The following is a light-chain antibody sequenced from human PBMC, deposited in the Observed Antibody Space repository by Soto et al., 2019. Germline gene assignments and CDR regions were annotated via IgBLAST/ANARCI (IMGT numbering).Light chain of an antibody. CDR2: TTN. CDR1: SSNIGTSS. CDR3: AAWDDSLNGHV. Sequence: QSALTQPHSASGTPVQRVTISCSGSSSNIGTSSVHWFQQLPGTAPKLLISTTNQRPSGVPERFSGSKSGTSASLAISGLQSEDEADYYCAAWDDSLNGHVFGTGTKATVL. J-gene: IGLJ1*01. V-gene: IGLV1-44*01.